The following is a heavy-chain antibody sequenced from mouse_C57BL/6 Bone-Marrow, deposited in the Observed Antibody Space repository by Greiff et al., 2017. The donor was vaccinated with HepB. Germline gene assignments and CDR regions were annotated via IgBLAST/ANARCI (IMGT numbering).Heavy chain of an antibody. CDR2: IRSKSSNYAT. D-gene: IGHD2-4*01. J-gene: IGHJ4*01. CDR1: GFTFNTYA. Sequence: GGGLVQTKGSLKLSCAASGFTFNTYAMHWVRQAPGKGLEWVARIRSKSSNYATYYADSVKDRFTISRDDSQSMLYLQMNNLKTEDTAMYYCVRGLMITTGNYYAMDYWGQGTSVTVSS. CDR3: VRGLMITTGNYYAMDY. V-gene: IGHV10-3*01.